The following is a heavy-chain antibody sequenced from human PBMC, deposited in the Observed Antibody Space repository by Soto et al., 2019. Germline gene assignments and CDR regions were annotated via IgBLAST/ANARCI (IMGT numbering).Heavy chain of an antibody. V-gene: IGHV1-46*01. D-gene: IGHD6-13*01. Sequence: VASVKVSCKASGNTFTSHYIHWVRQAPGQGPEWMGIINPSGGSTSYAQKFQSRVTMTRDTSTSTVYMELSSLRSEDTAVYYCARDQIAGTSFFDYCGQGTLVTV. CDR2: INPSGGST. J-gene: IGHJ4*02. CDR1: GNTFTSHY. CDR3: ARDQIAGTSFFDY.